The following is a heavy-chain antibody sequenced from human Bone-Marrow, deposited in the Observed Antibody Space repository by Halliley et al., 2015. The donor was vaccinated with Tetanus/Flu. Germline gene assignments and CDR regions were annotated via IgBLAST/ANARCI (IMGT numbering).Heavy chain of an antibody. D-gene: IGHD3-16*01. CDR1: GHTFTSFD. Sequence: QLVQSGAEVKRPGASVKVSCKASGHTFTSFDINWVRQAPGQGLEWMGWMNPNGGNTGYAQKFQGRVTMTRNNSTSTAYMELSSLRSEDTALYYCARGNWDFEYWGQGTLVTVSS. CDR3: ARGNWDFEY. V-gene: IGHV1-8*01. CDR2: MNPNGGNT. J-gene: IGHJ4*02.